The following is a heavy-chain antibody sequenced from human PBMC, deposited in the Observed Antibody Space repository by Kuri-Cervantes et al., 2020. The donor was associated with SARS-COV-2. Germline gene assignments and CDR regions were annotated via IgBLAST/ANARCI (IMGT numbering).Heavy chain of an antibody. V-gene: IGHV4-39*07. J-gene: IGHJ5*02. CDR2: IYHSGST. D-gene: IGHD3-16*01. CDR1: GGSISSSSYY. CDR3: ARGGHDRRNWFDP. Sequence: SETLSLTCTVSGGSISSSSYYWGWIRQPPGKGLEWIGSIYHSGSTNYNPSLKSRVTISVDTSKNQFSLKLSSVTAADTAVYYCARGGHDRRNWFDPWGQGTLVTVSS.